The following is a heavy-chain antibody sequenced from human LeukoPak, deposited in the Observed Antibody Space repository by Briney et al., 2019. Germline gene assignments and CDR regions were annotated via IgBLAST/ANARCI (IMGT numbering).Heavy chain of an antibody. CDR1: GFTFSTYG. D-gene: IGHD5-18*01. J-gene: IGHJ4*02. CDR3: AREIQLWSHYDY. Sequence: QTGGSLRFSCAASGFTFSTYGMGWVRQAPGKGLEWVSGIGAGGGTWYADSVKGRFTISRDNSKNTLYLQMNSLRAEDTAVYYCAREIQLWSHYDYWGQGTLVTVSS. CDR2: IGAGGGT. V-gene: IGHV3-23*01.